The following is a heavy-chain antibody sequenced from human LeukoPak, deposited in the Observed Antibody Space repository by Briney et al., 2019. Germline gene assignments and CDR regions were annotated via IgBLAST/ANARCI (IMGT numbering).Heavy chain of an antibody. V-gene: IGHV3-48*01. CDR3: ARDRLVVRFLEWTIRDAFDI. D-gene: IGHD3-3*01. Sequence: STYYADSVKGRFTISRDNAKNSLYLQMNSLRAEDTAVYYCARDRLVVRFLEWTIRDAFDIWGQGTMVTVSS. CDR2: ST. J-gene: IGHJ3*02.